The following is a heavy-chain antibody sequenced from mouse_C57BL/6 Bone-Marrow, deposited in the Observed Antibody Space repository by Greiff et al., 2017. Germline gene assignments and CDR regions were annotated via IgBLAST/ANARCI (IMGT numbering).Heavy chain of an antibody. V-gene: IGHV1-4*01. D-gene: IGHD4-1*01. CDR1: GYTFTSYT. CDR2: INPSSGYT. CDR3: ARGNWDGYFDV. J-gene: IGHJ1*03. Sequence: VKLVESGAELARPGASVKMSCKASGYTFTSYTMHWVKQRPGQGLEWIGYINPSSGYTKYNQKFKDKATLTADKSSSTAYMQLSSLTSEDSAVYYCARGNWDGYFDVWGTGTTVTVSS.